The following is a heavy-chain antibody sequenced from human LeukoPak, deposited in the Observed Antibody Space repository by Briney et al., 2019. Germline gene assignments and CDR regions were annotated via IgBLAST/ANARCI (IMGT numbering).Heavy chain of an antibody. V-gene: IGHV3-66*02. CDR1: GFTVSSNY. J-gene: IGHJ6*02. D-gene: IGHD6-13*01. CDR3: ASHSSSWYIPYYGMDV. Sequence: PGGSLRLSCAASGFTVSSNYMSWVRQAPGKGLEGVSVIYSGGSTYYADSVRGRFTISRDNSKNTLYLQMNSLRAEDTAVYYCASHSSSWYIPYYGMDVWGQGTPVTVSS. CDR2: IYSGGST.